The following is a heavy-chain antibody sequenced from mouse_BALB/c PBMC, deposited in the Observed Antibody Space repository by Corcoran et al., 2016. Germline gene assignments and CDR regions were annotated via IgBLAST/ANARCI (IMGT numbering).Heavy chain of an antibody. CDR2: ISCYNGAT. V-gene: IGHV1S34*01. J-gene: IGHJ3*01. CDR1: GYSFTGYS. Sequence: LVKTGASVKISCKASGYSFTGYSMHWVKQSHGKSLEWIGYISCYNGATSYNQKFKGKATFTVDTSSSTAYMQFNSLTSADSAVYYCARWPWFAYWGQGTLVTVSA. CDR3: ARWPWFAY.